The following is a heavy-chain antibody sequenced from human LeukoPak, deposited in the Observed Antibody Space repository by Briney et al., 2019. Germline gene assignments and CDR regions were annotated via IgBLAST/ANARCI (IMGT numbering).Heavy chain of an antibody. D-gene: IGHD5-18*01. J-gene: IGHJ4*02. CDR2: IYTSGST. Sequence: PSETLSLTCAVYGGSFSGYYWSWIRQPARKGLEWIGRIYTSGSTNYNPSLKSRVTISVDTSKNQFSLKLGSVTAADTAVYYCAASYGYLGAFDYWGQGTLVTVSS. CDR3: AASYGYLGAFDY. V-gene: IGHV4-59*10. CDR1: GGSFSGYY.